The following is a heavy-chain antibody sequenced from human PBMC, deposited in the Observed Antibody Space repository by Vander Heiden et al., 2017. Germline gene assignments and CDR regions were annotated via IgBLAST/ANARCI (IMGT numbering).Heavy chain of an antibody. D-gene: IGHD2-8*01. Sequence: EVQLVESGGGLVQPGTSMRLSCAAYGLTFEKFAMHWVRQAPGKGLEWVSGISWNGGNIAYADSVKGRFTISRDNAKTFLYLQMNSLRPEDTAFYYCAKDRLMNYYYQNMDVWGLGTTVTVSS. CDR3: AKDRLMNYYYQNMDV. V-gene: IGHV3-9*01. CDR1: GLTFEKFA. CDR2: ISWNGGNI. J-gene: IGHJ6*02.